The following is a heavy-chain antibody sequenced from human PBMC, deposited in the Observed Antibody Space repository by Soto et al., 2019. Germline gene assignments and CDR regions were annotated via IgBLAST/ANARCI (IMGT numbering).Heavy chain of an antibody. CDR2: INKDGSDN. CDR1: GFTFSVEW. CDR3: ARRGREPLDF. J-gene: IGHJ4*02. Sequence: GGSLRLSCATSGFTFSVEWMHWVRQVPGKGLVWVCRINKDGSDNNYADSVEGRCTISRDDAKNELSLHMDTLRAEDTAGYYCARRGREPLDFWGQGTLVTVSS. V-gene: IGHV3-74*01.